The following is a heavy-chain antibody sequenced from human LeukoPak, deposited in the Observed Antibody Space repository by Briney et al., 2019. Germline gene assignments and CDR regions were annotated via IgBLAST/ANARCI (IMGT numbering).Heavy chain of an antibody. CDR2: IDYSGST. Sequence: TSETLSLTCTVSGGTISRNYWSWIRQPPGKGLEWVAYIDYSGSTNYNPSLKSRLTISMGASKNQFSLKLSSVTAADTAVYYCARDRRRELLHAFDIWGQGTMVTVSS. CDR3: ARDRRRELLHAFDI. D-gene: IGHD1-26*01. V-gene: IGHV4-59*01. J-gene: IGHJ3*02. CDR1: GGTISRNY.